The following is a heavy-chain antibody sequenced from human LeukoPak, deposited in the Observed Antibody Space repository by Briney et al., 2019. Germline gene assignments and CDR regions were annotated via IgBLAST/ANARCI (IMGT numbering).Heavy chain of an antibody. Sequence: PSETLSLTCTVSGGSISSGIYYWSWIRQPPGKGLEWIGEINHSGSTNYNPSLKSRVTISVDTSKNQFSLKLSSVTAADTAVYYCARATETRNDFWSGYYIDYWGQGTLVTVSS. J-gene: IGHJ4*02. D-gene: IGHD3-3*01. V-gene: IGHV4-39*07. CDR1: GGSISSGIYY. CDR2: INHSGST. CDR3: ARATETRNDFWSGYYIDY.